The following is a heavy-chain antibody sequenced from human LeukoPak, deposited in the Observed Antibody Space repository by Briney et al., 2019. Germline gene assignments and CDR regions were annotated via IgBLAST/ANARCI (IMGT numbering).Heavy chain of an antibody. CDR1: GFTFSDYY. D-gene: IGHD3-3*01. V-gene: IGHV3-11*01. CDR3: ARGTPDTYYDFWSGYTERAPDAFDI. CDR2: ISSSGSTI. J-gene: IGHJ3*02. Sequence: RAGGSLRLSCAASGFTFSDYYMSWIRQAPGKGLEWVSYISSSGSTIYYADSVKGRFTISRDNAKNSLYLQMNSLRAEDTAVYYCARGTPDTYYDFWSGYTERAPDAFDIWGQGTMVTVSS.